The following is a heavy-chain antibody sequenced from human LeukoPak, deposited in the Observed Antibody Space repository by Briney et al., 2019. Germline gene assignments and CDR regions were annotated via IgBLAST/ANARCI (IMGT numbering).Heavy chain of an antibody. CDR2: ISYDGSNK. Sequence: GGSLRLSCAASGFTFSSYGMHWVRQAPGKGLEWVAVISYDGSNKYYADSVKGRFTISRDNSKNTLYLQMNSLRAEDTAVYYCAREGGGYSPPYYYYGMDVWGQGTTVTVSS. D-gene: IGHD5-18*01. CDR3: AREGGGYSPPYYYYGMDV. CDR1: GFTFSSYG. V-gene: IGHV3-30*03. J-gene: IGHJ6*02.